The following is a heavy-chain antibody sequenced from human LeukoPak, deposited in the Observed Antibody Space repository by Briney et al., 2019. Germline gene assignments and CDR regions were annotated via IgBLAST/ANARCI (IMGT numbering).Heavy chain of an antibody. V-gene: IGHV3-21*01. J-gene: IGHJ4*02. D-gene: IGHD3-3*01. CDR3: AKDTRTISCLDY. CDR1: GVTFSGYS. Sequence: GGSLRLSCAASGVTFSGYSMNWVRQAPGKGLEWVSAITATSLHIYYADSVKGRFTISRDNAKNSLYLQMNSLRAEDTAVYYCAKDTRTISCLDYWGQGTLVTVSS. CDR2: ITATSLHI.